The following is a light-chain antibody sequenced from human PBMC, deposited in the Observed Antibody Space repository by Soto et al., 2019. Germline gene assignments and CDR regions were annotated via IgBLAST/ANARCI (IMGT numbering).Light chain of an antibody. CDR1: QSVSSRY. CDR2: GAS. Sequence: EIVLTQSPGTMSLSPGERATLSCRASQSVSSRYLAGYQQKPGQAPRLLIYGASSRATGIPDRFSGSGSGTDFPLTISRLEPEEFAVFYCQQYGGSALYTFGQGTKLEIK. CDR3: QQYGGSALYT. J-gene: IGKJ2*01. V-gene: IGKV3-20*01.